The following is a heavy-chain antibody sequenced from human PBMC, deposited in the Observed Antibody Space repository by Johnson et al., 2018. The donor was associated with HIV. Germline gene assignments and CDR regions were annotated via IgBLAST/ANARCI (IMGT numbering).Heavy chain of an antibody. CDR2: ISSSGSTI. Sequence: VQLVESGGGVVRPGGSLRLSCAASGFTFSDYYMSWIRQAPGKGLEWVSYISSSGSTIYYADSVKGRFTISRDNAKNSLYLQMDSLRAEDTAVYYCARDRDRLNWNYGALDIWGQGTMVTVSS. J-gene: IGHJ3*02. CDR3: ARDRDRLNWNYGALDI. CDR1: GFTFSDYY. V-gene: IGHV3-11*04. D-gene: IGHD1-7*01.